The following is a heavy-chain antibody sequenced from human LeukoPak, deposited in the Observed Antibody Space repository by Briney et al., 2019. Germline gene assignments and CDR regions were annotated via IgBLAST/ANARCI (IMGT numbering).Heavy chain of an antibody. V-gene: IGHV3-23*01. Sequence: GSLRLSCGASGFTFSSYAMTWVRQAPGKGLEWVSAISGTGGYTYYTDSVKGRFTISRDNSKNTLYLEMNSLKVEDTAIYYCARDDSGFDYWGQGTLVTVSS. D-gene: IGHD1-26*01. J-gene: IGHJ4*02. CDR2: ISGTGGYT. CDR3: ARDDSGFDY. CDR1: GFTFSSYA.